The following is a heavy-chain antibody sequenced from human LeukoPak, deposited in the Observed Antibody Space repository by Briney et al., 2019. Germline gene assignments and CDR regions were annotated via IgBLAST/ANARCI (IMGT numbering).Heavy chain of an antibody. V-gene: IGHV4-59*01. J-gene: IGHJ6*03. CDR1: GGSISSYY. Sequence: SETLSLTCTVSGGSISSYYWSWIRQPPGKGLEWIGYIYDSGSTNYNPSINSRLTISVDTSKHQFYLELCSVTAADTAVYYCARGIQFRVLFVHYYYYYRDVWGKGTTDTVSS. CDR2: IYDSGST. D-gene: IGHD3-10*01. CDR3: ARGIQFRVLFVHYYYYYRDV.